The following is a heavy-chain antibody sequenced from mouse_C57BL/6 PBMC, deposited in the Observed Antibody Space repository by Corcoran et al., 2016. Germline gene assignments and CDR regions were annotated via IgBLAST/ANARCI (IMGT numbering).Heavy chain of an antibody. CDR3: ASETDGAMDY. CDR1: GYTFTTYG. Sequence: QIQLVQSGPELKKPGETVKISCKASGYTFTTYGMSWVKQAPGKGLKWMGWINTYSGVPTYADDFKGRFAFSLETSASTPYLQINNLKNEDTATYFCASETDGAMDYWGQGTSVTVSS. V-gene: IGHV9-3*01. CDR2: INTYSGVP. J-gene: IGHJ4*01.